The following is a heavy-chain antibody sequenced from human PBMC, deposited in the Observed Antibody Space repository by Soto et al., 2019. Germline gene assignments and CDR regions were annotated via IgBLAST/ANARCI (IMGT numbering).Heavy chain of an antibody. CDR1: GATFSNYV. CDR2: VIPMLGTS. V-gene: IGHV1-69*06. J-gene: IGHJ4*02. CDR3: LLTADTGGSGLDY. D-gene: IGHD2-8*02. Sequence: QVQLVQSGAEVKKPGSSVRVSCKASGATFSNYVISWVRQAPGQGLEWMGEVIPMLGTSRHAQKFQDRVTITADKSTSTAYMELSSLRSEDTASYYCLLTADTGGSGLDYWGQGTLVTVSS.